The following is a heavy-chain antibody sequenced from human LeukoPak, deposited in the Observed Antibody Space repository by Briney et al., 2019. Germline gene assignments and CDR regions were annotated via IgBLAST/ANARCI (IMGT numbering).Heavy chain of an antibody. V-gene: IGHV4-39*01. J-gene: IGHJ6*03. Sequence: KPSETLSLTWTVSGGSISSSSYYWGWIRQPPGKGLEWIGSIYYSGSTYYNPSLKSRVTISVDTSKNQFSLKLSSVTAADTAVYYCASMTAVSNYYYYYMDVWGKGTTVTVSS. CDR3: ASMTAVSNYYYYYMDV. CDR1: GGSISSSSYY. D-gene: IGHD4-11*01. CDR2: IYYSGST.